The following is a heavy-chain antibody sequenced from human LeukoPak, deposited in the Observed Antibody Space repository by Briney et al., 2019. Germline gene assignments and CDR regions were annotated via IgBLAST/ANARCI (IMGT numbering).Heavy chain of an antibody. CDR1: GGTFSSYA. CDR2: IIPILGIA. J-gene: IGHJ4*02. CDR3: AGDYCTNGVCYNFDY. D-gene: IGHD2-8*01. V-gene: IGHV1-69*04. Sequence: ASVKVSCKASGGTFSSYAISWVRQAPGQGLEWMGRIIPILGIANYAQKFQGRVTITADKSTSTAYMELSSLRSEDTAVYYCAGDYCTNGVCYNFDYWGQGTLVTVSS.